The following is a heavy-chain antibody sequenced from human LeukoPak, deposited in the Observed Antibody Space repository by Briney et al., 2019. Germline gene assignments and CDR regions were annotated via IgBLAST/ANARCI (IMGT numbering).Heavy chain of an antibody. CDR1: GYSFTHYY. V-gene: IGHV1-2*02. J-gene: IGHJ1*01. Sequence: GASVKASCKPSGYSFTHYYMHWVRQAPRHGPEWMGSINPETGGTNYARKFQGRVTMTTDTTISTAYMQLSRLRSDDTAVYYCASGLNSRSSSCWGQGTRVTVSS. CDR2: INPETGGT. CDR3: ASGLNSRSSSC. D-gene: IGHD6-13*01.